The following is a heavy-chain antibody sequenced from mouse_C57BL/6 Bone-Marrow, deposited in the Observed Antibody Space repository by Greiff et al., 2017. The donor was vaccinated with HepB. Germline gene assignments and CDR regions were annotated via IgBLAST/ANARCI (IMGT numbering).Heavy chain of an antibody. J-gene: IGHJ2*01. CDR3: ARTDYDYDQDYFDY. CDR2: IYPRSGNT. Sequence: QVHVKQSGAELARPGASVKLSCKASGYTFTSYGISWVKQRTGQGLEWIGEIYPRSGNTYYNEKFKGKATLTADKSSSTAYMELRSLTSEDSAVYFCARTDYDYDQDYFDYWGQGTTLTVSS. V-gene: IGHV1-81*01. D-gene: IGHD2-4*01. CDR1: GYTFTSYG.